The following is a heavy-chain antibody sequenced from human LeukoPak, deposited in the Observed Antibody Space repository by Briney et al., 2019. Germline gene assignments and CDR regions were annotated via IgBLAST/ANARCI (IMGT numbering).Heavy chain of an antibody. CDR3: ARDHYSSGSY. D-gene: IGHD6-19*01. CDR1: GFTFSSYA. Sequence: GRSLRLSCAASGFTFSSYAMHWVRQAPGKGLEWVAVISYDGSNKYYADSVKGRFTISRDNPKNTLYLQMNSLRAEDTAVYYCARDHYSSGSYWGQGTLVTVSS. V-gene: IGHV3-30*04. CDR2: ISYDGSNK. J-gene: IGHJ4*02.